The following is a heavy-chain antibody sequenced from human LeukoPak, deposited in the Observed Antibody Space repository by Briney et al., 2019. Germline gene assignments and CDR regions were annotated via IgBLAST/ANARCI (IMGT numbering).Heavy chain of an antibody. CDR1: GFIFSNYE. J-gene: IGHJ4*02. Sequence: GRSLRLSCTASGFIFSNYEMNWVRQAPGKGLEWVSDIRSSGSAMFYADSVKGRFTISRDNAKNSLYLQMNSLRAEDTAVYYCARAMMVDVGTGPFDYWGQGAPVTVSS. CDR2: IRSSGSAM. D-gene: IGHD3-22*01. V-gene: IGHV3-48*03. CDR3: ARAMMVDVGTGPFDY.